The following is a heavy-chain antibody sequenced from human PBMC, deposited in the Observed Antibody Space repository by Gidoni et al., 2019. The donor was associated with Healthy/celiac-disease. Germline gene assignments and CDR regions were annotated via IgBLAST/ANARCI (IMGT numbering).Heavy chain of an antibody. CDR3: AKDMKGYYGDYENDAFDI. Sequence: CAASGFTFDDYAMHWVRQAPGKGLEWVSGISWNRGSIGYADSVKGRFTISRDNAKNSLYLQMNSLRAEDRALYYCAKDMKGYYGDYENDAFDIWGQGTMVTVSS. V-gene: IGHV3-9*01. J-gene: IGHJ3*02. CDR1: GFTFDDYA. D-gene: IGHD4-17*01. CDR2: ISWNRGSI.